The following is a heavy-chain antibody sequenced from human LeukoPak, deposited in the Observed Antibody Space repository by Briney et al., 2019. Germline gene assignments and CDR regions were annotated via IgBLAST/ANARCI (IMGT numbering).Heavy chain of an antibody. Sequence: SETLSLTCTVSGGSISSYYWSWIRQPPGKGLEWIGYIYYSGSTNYNPSLKSRVTISVDTSKNQFSLKLSSVTAADTAVYYCAREPFNYYDSSGYFDYWGRGTLVTVSS. CDR2: IYYSGST. CDR1: GGSISSYY. CDR3: AREPFNYYDSSGYFDY. J-gene: IGHJ4*02. D-gene: IGHD3-22*01. V-gene: IGHV4-59*01.